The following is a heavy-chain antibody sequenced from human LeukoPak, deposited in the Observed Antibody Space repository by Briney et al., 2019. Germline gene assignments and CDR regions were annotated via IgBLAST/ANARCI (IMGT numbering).Heavy chain of an antibody. V-gene: IGHV4-59*01. J-gene: IGHJ6*03. CDR3: ARKAVLAYCSSTSCYKHYYYYMDV. D-gene: IGHD2-2*02. CDR2: ISCSGST. CDR1: GGSISSDY. Sequence: SETLSLTCAVSGGSISSDYWSWTRQPPGRGLEWIGYISCSGSTNYNPSLKSRVTISADTSKNQFSLRLSSVTAADTAVYYCARKAVLAYCSSTSCYKHYYYYMDVWGKGTTVTVSS.